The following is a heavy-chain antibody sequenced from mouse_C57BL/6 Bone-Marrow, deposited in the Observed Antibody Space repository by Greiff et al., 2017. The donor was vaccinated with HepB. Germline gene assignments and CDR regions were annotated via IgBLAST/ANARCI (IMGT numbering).Heavy chain of an antibody. CDR3: ASYTTVVGFDY. D-gene: IGHD1-1*01. CDR1: GYTFTSYW. Sequence: QVQLQQSGAELVKPGASVKLSCKASGYTFTSYWMHWVKQRPGQGLEWIGMIHPNSGSTNYNEKFKSKATLTVDKSSSTAYMQLSSLTSEDSAVYYCASYTTVVGFDYWGQGTTLTVSS. CDR2: IHPNSGST. V-gene: IGHV1-64*01. J-gene: IGHJ2*01.